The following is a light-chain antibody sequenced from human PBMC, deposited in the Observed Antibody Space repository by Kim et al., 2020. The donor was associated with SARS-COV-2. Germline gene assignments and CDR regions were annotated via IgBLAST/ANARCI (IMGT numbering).Light chain of an antibody. Sequence: DIVMTQSPESLAVSLGERATINCKSSQTVLYTSNNKNILGWYQQKPGQPPKLLIYWASTRDSGVPDRFSGSGSGTDFTLTISSLQAEDVAVYYCQQYYSTPPTFGGGTKVDIK. CDR1: QTVLYTSNNKNI. J-gene: IGKJ4*01. V-gene: IGKV4-1*01. CDR2: WAS. CDR3: QQYYSTPPT.